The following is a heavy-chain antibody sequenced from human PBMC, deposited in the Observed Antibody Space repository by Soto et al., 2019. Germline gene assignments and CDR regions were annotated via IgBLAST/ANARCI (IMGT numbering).Heavy chain of an antibody. Sequence: QVQLQESGPGLVKPSGTLSLTCAVSDGSISSYNWWSWVRQPPGKGLEWIGEVFHSGSTNYNPSLKGRVTISVDKSRNQFSLKLNSVTAADTAVYYCARTFGGSCSNWGQGSLVTVSS. J-gene: IGHJ4*02. V-gene: IGHV4-4*02. CDR2: VFHSGST. CDR3: ARTFGGSCSN. D-gene: IGHD2-15*01. CDR1: DGSISSYNW.